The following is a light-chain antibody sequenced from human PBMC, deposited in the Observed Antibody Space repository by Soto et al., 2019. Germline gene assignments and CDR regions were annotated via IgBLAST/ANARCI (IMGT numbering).Light chain of an antibody. CDR1: QSVSNNY. CDR2: GAS. V-gene: IGKV3-20*01. J-gene: IGKJ1*01. CDR3: QQYGSSGT. Sequence: VLTQSPGTLSLSLGERSTLSCRASQSVSNNYLAWYQQKPGQAPRLLIYGASNRATGIPDTFSGSGSGTDFTLTISRLEPEDFAVYYCQQYGSSGTFGQGTKV.